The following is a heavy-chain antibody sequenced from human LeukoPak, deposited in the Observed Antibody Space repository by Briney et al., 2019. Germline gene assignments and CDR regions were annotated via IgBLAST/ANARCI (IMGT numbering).Heavy chain of an antibody. CDR3: ARGGGGLAY. J-gene: IGHJ4*02. CDR2: INPNSGVT. CDR1: GYTFTGYF. Sequence: ASVKVSCKATGYTFTGYFIHWVRQAPGQGLEWTGWINPNSGVTNYAQKFQGRVTITRDTSISAAYMELSSLRSDDTAVYYCARGGGGLAYWGQGTLVTVSS. V-gene: IGHV1-2*02. D-gene: IGHD3-16*01.